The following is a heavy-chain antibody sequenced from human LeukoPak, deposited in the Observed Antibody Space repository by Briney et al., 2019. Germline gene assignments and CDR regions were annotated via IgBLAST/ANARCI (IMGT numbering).Heavy chain of an antibody. CDR2: ISGSGGST. CDR1: GFTFSSYA. J-gene: IGHJ3*02. D-gene: IGHD2-8*01. V-gene: IGHV3-23*01. CDR3: AKDWEDIVLMVYALTGGAFDI. Sequence: GGSLRLSCAASGFTFSSYAMSWVRQAPGKGLEWVSAISGSGGSTYYADSVKGRLTISRDNSKNTLYLQMNSLRAEDTAVYYCAKDWEDIVLMVYALTGGAFDIWGQGTMVTVSS.